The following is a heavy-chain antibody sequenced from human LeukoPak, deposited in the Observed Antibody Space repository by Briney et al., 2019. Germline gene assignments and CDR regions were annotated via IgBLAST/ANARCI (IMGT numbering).Heavy chain of an antibody. CDR3: TTGFSGLPYYYDSSGYYYFDY. D-gene: IGHD3-22*01. J-gene: IGHJ4*02. CDR1: GFTLSNAW. Sequence: GGSLRLSCAASGFTLSNAWMSWVRQAPGKGLEWVGRTKSKTDGGTTDYAAPVKGRFTISRDDSKNTLYLQMNSLKTEDTAVYYCTTGFSGLPYYYDSSGYYYFDYWGQGTLVTVSS. CDR2: TKSKTDGGTT. V-gene: IGHV3-15*01.